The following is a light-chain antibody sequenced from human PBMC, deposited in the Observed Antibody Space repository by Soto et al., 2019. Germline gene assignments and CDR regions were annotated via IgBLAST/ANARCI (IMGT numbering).Light chain of an antibody. V-gene: IGKV3-11*01. Sequence: EIVLTQSPATLSLSPGERATLSCRASQSVYSYLAWYQQKRGQAPRLLIYDAFNRATGIPARFTGSGSGTDFTLTISSLEPEDSAVYYCQQRSNWPLTFGGGTKVEIK. J-gene: IGKJ4*01. CDR1: QSVYSY. CDR3: QQRSNWPLT. CDR2: DAF.